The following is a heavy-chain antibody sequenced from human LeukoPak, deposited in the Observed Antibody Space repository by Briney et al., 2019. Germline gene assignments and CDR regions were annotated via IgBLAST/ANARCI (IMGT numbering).Heavy chain of an antibody. J-gene: IGHJ5*02. CDR3: ARDFSIAAAGFGFDP. CDR2: IYYSGST. D-gene: IGHD6-13*01. V-gene: IGHV4-59*01. CDR1: GGSISSYY. Sequence: SETLSLTCTVSGGSISSYYWSWIRQPPGKGLEWIGYIYYSGSTNYNPSLKSRVTISVDTSKNQFSLKLSSVTAADTAVYYCARDFSIAAAGFGFDPWGQGTLVTVSS.